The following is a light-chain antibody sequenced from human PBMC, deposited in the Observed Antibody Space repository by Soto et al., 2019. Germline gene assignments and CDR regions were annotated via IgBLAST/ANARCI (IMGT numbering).Light chain of an antibody. J-gene: IGKJ1*01. CDR2: KAS. CDR1: QSISSW. CDR3: QQYNNYPWT. Sequence: DIQMTQSPSTLSASVGDRVTITCRASQSISSWFAWYQQKPGKAPKLLIYKASSLESGVPSRFSGSGSGTEFTLTISSLQPDDFATYYCQQYNNYPWTFGQGTKVAIK. V-gene: IGKV1-5*03.